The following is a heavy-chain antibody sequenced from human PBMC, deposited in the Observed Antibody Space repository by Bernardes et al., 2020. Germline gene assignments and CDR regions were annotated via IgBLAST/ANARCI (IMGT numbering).Heavy chain of an antibody. Sequence: GGSLRLSCAASGFTFDDYAMHWVRQAPGKGLEWVSGISWNSGSIGYADSVKGRFTISRDNAKNSLYLQMNSLRAEDTALYYCAKAHFTYGIAAAGDYWGQGTLVTVSS. J-gene: IGHJ4*02. D-gene: IGHD6-13*01. CDR3: AKAHFTYGIAAAGDY. CDR2: ISWNSGSI. V-gene: IGHV3-9*01. CDR1: GFTFDDYA.